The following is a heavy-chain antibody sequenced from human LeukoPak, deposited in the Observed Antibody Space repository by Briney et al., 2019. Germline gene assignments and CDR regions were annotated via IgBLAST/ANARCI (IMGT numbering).Heavy chain of an antibody. J-gene: IGHJ4*02. D-gene: IGHD2-15*01. CDR1: GGSFSGYY. CDR2: TNHSGST. CDR3: AREALPACSGGSCYRAPFDY. V-gene: IGHV4-34*01. Sequence: SETLSLTCAVYGGSFSGYYWSWIRQPPGKGLEWIGETNHSGSTNYNPSLKSRVTISVDTSKNQFSLKLSSVTAADTAVYYCAREALPACSGGSCYRAPFDYWGQGTLVTVSS.